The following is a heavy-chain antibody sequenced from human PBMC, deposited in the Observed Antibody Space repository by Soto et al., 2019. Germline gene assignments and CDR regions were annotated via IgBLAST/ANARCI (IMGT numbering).Heavy chain of an antibody. V-gene: IGHV1-2*02. CDR2: INTNSGGT. CDR3: ARTQTKDY. Sequence: VSVKVSCKASGYTFTGYYIHWVRQAPGQGLEWMGWINTNSGGTNYAQKFQGRVTMTRDTSISTAYMELSRLTSDDTAVYYRARTQTKDYWGQGTLVTVSS. J-gene: IGHJ4*02. CDR1: GYTFTGYY.